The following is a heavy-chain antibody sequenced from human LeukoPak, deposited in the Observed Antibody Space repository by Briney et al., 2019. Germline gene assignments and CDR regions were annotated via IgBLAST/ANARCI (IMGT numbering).Heavy chain of an antibody. Sequence: SQTLSLTCAVSGGSISSGGYSWSWIRQPPGKGLEWIGYIYHSGSTYYNPSLKSRVTISVDTSKNQFSLRLSSVTAADTAVYYCARGITMIVVAHAFGIWGQGTMVTVSS. V-gene: IGHV4-30-2*01. D-gene: IGHD3-22*01. CDR1: GGSISSGGYS. CDR2: IYHSGST. CDR3: ARGITMIVVAHAFGI. J-gene: IGHJ3*02.